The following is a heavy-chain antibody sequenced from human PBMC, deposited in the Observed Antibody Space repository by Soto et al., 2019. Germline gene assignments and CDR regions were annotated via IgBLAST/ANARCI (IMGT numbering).Heavy chain of an antibody. V-gene: IGHV4-59*06. CDR3: ARAGSSSFSSSNYYYYYGMDV. CDR1: GGSISSYY. D-gene: IGHD6-6*01. Sequence: SETLSLTCTVSGGSISSYYWSWIRQPPGKGLEWIGYIYYSGSTYYNPSLKSRVTISVDTSKNQFSLKLSSVTAADTAVYYCARAGSSSFSSSNYYYYYGMDVWGQGTTVTVSS. J-gene: IGHJ6*02. CDR2: IYYSGST.